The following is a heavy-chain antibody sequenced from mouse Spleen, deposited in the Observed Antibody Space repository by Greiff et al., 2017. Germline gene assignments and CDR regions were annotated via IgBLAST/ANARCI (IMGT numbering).Heavy chain of an antibody. V-gene: IGHV1-78*01. CDR3: ARELNYYDGSYWYFDV. D-gene: IGHD1-1*01. Sequence: VQLQQPDAELVKPGASVKISCKVSGYTFTDHTIHWMKQRPEQGLEWIGYIYPRDGSTKYNEKFKGKATLTADKSSSTAYMQLNSLTSEDSAVYFCARELNYYDGSYWYFDVWGAGTTVTVSS. CDR1: GYTFTDHT. J-gene: IGHJ1*01. CDR2: IYPRDGST.